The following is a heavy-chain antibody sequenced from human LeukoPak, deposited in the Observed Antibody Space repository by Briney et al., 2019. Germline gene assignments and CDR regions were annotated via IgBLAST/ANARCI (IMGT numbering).Heavy chain of an antibody. CDR1: GGSISSYY. V-gene: IGHV4-4*07. D-gene: IGHD5-12*01. Sequence: SETLSLTCTVSGGSISSYYWSWLRQPAGKGLEWIGRIYTSGSTNYNPSLKSRVTMSVDTSKNQFSLKLSSVTAADTAVYYCARDRNSGYDGYYYYYYMDVWGKGTTVTISS. J-gene: IGHJ6*03. CDR3: ARDRNSGYDGYYYYYYMDV. CDR2: IYTSGST.